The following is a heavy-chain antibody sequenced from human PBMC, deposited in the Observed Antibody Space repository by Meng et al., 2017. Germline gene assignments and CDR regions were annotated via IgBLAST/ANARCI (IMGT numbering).Heavy chain of an antibody. CDR1: EFTFSISA. Sequence: VLRGESGGGLVQPGGSLRLSCSASEFTFSISAMHWVRQAPGKGLEWVAVISYDGSNKYYADSVKGRFTISRDNSKNTLYLQMNSLRAEDTAVYYCAHFDYWGQGTLVTVSS. V-gene: IGHV3-30*01. CDR2: ISYDGSNK. J-gene: IGHJ4*02. CDR3: AHFDY.